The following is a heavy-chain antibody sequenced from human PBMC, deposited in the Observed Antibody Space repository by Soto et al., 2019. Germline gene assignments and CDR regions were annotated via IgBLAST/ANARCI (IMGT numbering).Heavy chain of an antibody. CDR2: INHSGST. Sequence: PSETLSLTCAVYGGSFSGYYWSWIRQPPGKGLEWIGEINHSGSTKYNPSLKSRVTISVDTSKNQFSLKLSSVTAADTAVYYCARGLPPPAGITLIRGDTFDYWGQGTLVTVSS. CDR3: ARGLPPPAGITLIRGDTFDY. D-gene: IGHD3-10*01. V-gene: IGHV4-34*01. CDR1: GGSFSGYY. J-gene: IGHJ4*02.